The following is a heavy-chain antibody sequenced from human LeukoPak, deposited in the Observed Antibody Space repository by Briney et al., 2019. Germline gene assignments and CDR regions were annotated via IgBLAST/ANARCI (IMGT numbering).Heavy chain of an antibody. Sequence: SETLSLTCTVSGGSVSNGNYYWSWLRQPPGKALEWIGYIYYSGNTNYNPSLEGRVTISVDASKNHFSVKLSSVTAADTAVYYCATGYSSGWYGSSYWGQGTLVTVSS. CDR3: ATGYSSGWYGSSY. D-gene: IGHD6-19*01. CDR1: GGSVSNGNYY. J-gene: IGHJ4*02. CDR2: IYYSGNT. V-gene: IGHV4-61*03.